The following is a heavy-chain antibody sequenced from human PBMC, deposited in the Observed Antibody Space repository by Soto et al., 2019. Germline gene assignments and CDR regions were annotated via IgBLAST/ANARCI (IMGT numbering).Heavy chain of an antibody. CDR1: GGSISSYY. V-gene: IGHV4-59*12. CDR3: ASQGIAVAGTRNWFDP. Sequence: PSETLSLTCTVSGGSISSYYWSWIRQPPGKGLDWIGYIYYSGSTNYNPSLKSRVTISVDTSKNQFSLKLSSVTAADTAVYYCASQGIAVAGTRNWFDPWGQGTLVTVSS. J-gene: IGHJ5*02. CDR2: IYYSGST. D-gene: IGHD6-19*01.